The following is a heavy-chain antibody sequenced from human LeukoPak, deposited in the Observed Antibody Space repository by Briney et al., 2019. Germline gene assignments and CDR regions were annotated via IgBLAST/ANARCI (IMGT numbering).Heavy chain of an antibody. D-gene: IGHD5-12*01. CDR2: IYYSGST. Sequence: PSETLSLTCTVSGYSISSGHYWSWIRQPPGKGLEWIGYIYYSGSTNYNPSLKSRVTISVDTSKNQFSLKLSSVTAADTAVYYCARSVATIIDAFDIWGQGTMVTVSS. CDR1: GYSISSGHY. V-gene: IGHV4-61*01. CDR3: ARSVATIIDAFDI. J-gene: IGHJ3*02.